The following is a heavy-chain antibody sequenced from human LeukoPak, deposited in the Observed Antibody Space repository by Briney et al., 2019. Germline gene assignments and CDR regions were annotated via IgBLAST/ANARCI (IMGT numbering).Heavy chain of an antibody. Sequence: GESLKISCEASGYTFTSYLIAWVRQMPGKGLEWMGIIYPGDSETRYSPSFQGQVTISADKSISTAYLQWSSLKASDTAMYYCARFGRLEMATGYFDYWGQGTLVTVSS. V-gene: IGHV5-51*01. CDR3: ARFGRLEMATGYFDY. CDR1: GYTFTSYL. CDR2: IYPGDSET. J-gene: IGHJ4*02. D-gene: IGHD5-24*01.